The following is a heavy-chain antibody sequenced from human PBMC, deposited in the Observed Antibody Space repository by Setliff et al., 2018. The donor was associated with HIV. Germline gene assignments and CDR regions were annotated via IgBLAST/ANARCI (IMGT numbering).Heavy chain of an antibody. D-gene: IGHD7-27*01. J-gene: IGHJ3*01. Sequence: SETLSLTCTVSGGSISSYDWSWIRQPPGKGLEWIGYVYYSGSTNYNPSLRSRVTMSVDTSKNQFSLKLSSVTAADTAVYYCARDSTGDRAFDFWGQGTMVTVSS. CDR2: VYYSGST. CDR1: GGSISSYD. V-gene: IGHV4-59*12. CDR3: ARDSTGDRAFDF.